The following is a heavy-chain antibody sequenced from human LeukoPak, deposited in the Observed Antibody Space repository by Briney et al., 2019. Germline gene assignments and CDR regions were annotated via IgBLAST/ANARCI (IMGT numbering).Heavy chain of an antibody. V-gene: IGHV1-18*01. CDR1: GYTFTSYG. D-gene: IGHD4-17*01. CDR2: ISAYNGNT. CDR3: ARGDSVTGYWYFDL. J-gene: IGHJ2*01. Sequence: ASVKVSCKASGYTFTSYGISWVRQAPGQGLEWMGWISAYNGNTNHAQKLQGRVTMTTDTSTSTAYMELRSLRSDDTAVYYCARGDSVTGYWYFDLWGRGTLVTVSS.